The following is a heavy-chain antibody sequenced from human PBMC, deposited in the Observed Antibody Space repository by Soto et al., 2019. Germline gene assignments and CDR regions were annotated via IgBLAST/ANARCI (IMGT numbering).Heavy chain of an antibody. CDR2: ISYDGSNK. CDR1: GFTFSSYG. Sequence: LRLSCAASGFTFSSYGMHWVRQAPGKGLEWVAVISYDGSNKYYADSVKGRFTISRDNSENTLYLQMNSLRAEDTAVYYCAKDLDTAMVGFYYYGMDVWGQGTTVTVSS. CDR3: AKDLDTAMVGFYYYGMDV. D-gene: IGHD5-18*01. V-gene: IGHV3-30*18. J-gene: IGHJ6*02.